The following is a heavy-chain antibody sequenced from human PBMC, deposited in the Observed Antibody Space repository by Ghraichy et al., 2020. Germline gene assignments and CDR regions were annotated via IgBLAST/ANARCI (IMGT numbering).Heavy chain of an antibody. CDR1: GGSISSYY. CDR2: IYYSGST. Sequence: ESLNISCTVSGGSISSYYWSWIRQPPGKGLEWIGYIYYSGSTNYNPSLKSRVTISVDTSKNQFSLKLSSVTAADTAVYYCARGNWNYVYHDAFDIWGQGTMVTVSS. V-gene: IGHV4-59*01. J-gene: IGHJ3*02. CDR3: ARGNWNYVYHDAFDI. D-gene: IGHD1-7*01.